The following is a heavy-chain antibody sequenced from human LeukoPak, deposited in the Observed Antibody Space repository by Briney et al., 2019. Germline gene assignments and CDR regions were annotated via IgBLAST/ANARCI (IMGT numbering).Heavy chain of an antibody. D-gene: IGHD6-19*01. CDR1: GSTFSSYW. CDR3: ARGPLAGYYYYYMDV. CDR2: IKQDGSEK. V-gene: IGHV3-7*01. J-gene: IGHJ6*03. Sequence: GGSLRLSCAASGSTFSSYWMSWVRQAPGKGLEWVANIKQDGSEKYYVDSVKGRFAISRDNAKNSLYLQMNSLRAEDTAVYYCARGPLAGYYYYYMDVWGKGTTVTVSS.